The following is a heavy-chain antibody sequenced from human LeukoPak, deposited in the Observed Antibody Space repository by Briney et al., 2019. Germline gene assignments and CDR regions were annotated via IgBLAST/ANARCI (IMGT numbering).Heavy chain of an antibody. Sequence: GGSLRLSCAASGFTFSDPYMDWVRQAPGKGLEWVGRITNKPNGYSTDYAASVKGRFTISRDDSENSVYLQMNSLKTDDTAMYYCARSTRGSLDYWGQGTLVTVSS. CDR2: ITNKPNGYST. D-gene: IGHD3-10*01. CDR3: ARSTRGSLDY. V-gene: IGHV3-72*01. J-gene: IGHJ4*02. CDR1: GFTFSDPY.